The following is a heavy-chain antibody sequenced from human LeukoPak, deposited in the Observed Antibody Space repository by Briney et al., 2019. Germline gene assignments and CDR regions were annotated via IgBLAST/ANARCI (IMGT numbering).Heavy chain of an antibody. V-gene: IGHV3-21*01. Sequence: GGSLRLSCAGSGFALKSYSLTWVRQAPGKGLEWVSSISSTSAYIHYADSVKGRFTISRDNSKNTLYLQMNSLRAEDTAVYYCARDSRGFFDYWGQGTLVTVSS. CDR2: ISSTSAYI. J-gene: IGHJ4*02. CDR1: GFALKSYS. CDR3: ARDSRGFFDY.